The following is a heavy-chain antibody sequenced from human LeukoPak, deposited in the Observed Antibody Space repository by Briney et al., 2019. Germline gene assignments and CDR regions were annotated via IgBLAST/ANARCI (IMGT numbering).Heavy chain of an antibody. CDR3: ARDLGDSSGYYYGYYYYYGMDV. CDR2: IYYSGST. V-gene: IGHV4-59*01. CDR1: GGSISSYY. J-gene: IGHJ6*02. D-gene: IGHD3-22*01. Sequence: SETLSLTCAVYGGSISSYYWSWIRQPAGKGLEWIGYIYYSGSTNYNPSLKSRVTISVDTSKNQFSLKLSSVTAADTAVYYCARDLGDSSGYYYGYYYYYGMDVWGQGTTVTVSS.